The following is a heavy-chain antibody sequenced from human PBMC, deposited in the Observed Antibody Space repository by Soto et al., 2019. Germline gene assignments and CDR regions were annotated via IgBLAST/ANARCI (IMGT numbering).Heavy chain of an antibody. Sequence: GESRKISCKGSGYSFTSYWIGWVRQMPGKGLEWMGIIYPGDSGTRYSPSFQGQVTISADKSISTAYLQWSSSWYDYYYYGMDVWGQGTTVTVSS. CDR2: IYPGDSGT. CDR1: GYSFTSYW. V-gene: IGHV5-51*01. D-gene: IGHD6-13*01. CDR3: V. J-gene: IGHJ6*02.